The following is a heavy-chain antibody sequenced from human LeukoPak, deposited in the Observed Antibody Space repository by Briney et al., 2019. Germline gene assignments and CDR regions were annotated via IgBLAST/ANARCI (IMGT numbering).Heavy chain of an antibody. CDR2: ISGSGGST. Sequence: PGGSLRLSCAASGFTFSSYAMSWVRQASGKGLEWVSAISGSGGSTYYADSVKGRFTISRDNSKNTLYLQMNSLRAEDTAVYYCAKGRRIQLWLGFDYWGQGTLVTVSS. D-gene: IGHD5-18*01. J-gene: IGHJ4*02. V-gene: IGHV3-23*01. CDR3: AKGRRIQLWLGFDY. CDR1: GFTFSSYA.